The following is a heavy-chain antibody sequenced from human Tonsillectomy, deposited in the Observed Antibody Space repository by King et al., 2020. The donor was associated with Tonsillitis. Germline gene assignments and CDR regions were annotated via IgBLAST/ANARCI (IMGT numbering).Heavy chain of an antibody. CDR2: ISYDGSNK. V-gene: IGHV3-30*18. J-gene: IGHJ4*02. D-gene: IGHD1-26*01. CDR3: AKVRRRGSYSAFDY. CDR1: GFTFSSYG. Sequence: VQLVESGGGVVQPGRSLRLSCAASGFTFSSYGMHWVRQAPGKGLEWGAVISYDGSNKYYADSVKGRFTISRDNSKNTLYLQMNSLRAEDTAVYYCAKVRRRGSYSAFDYWGQGTLVTVSS.